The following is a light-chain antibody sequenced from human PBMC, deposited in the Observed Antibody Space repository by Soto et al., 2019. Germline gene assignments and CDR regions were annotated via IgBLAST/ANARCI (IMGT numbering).Light chain of an antibody. Sequence: DMQMTQSPSTLSASVGDRVTITCRANQSISIWLAWYQQKPGKAPKLLIYKSSSLQRGVPSRFSGSGSGTEFILTISSLQPDDFATYYCQQYNSSPLTFGGGTKVEIK. J-gene: IGKJ4*01. V-gene: IGKV1-5*03. CDR2: KSS. CDR3: QQYNSSPLT. CDR1: QSISIW.